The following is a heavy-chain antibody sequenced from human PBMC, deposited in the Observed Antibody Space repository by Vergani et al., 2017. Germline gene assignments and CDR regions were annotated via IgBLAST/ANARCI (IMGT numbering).Heavy chain of an antibody. CDR1: GFTFDDYA. Sequence: EVQLVESGGGLVQPGRSLRLSCAASGFTFDDYAMHWVRQAPGKGLEWVSGSSWNSGSTGYADSVKGRFTISRDNAKNSLYLQMNRLRAEDTALYYCAKDRFYDSSASVDYYYYYYMDVWGKGTTVTVSS. J-gene: IGHJ6*03. CDR2: SSWNSGST. D-gene: IGHD3-22*01. V-gene: IGHV3-9*01. CDR3: AKDRFYDSSASVDYYYYYYMDV.